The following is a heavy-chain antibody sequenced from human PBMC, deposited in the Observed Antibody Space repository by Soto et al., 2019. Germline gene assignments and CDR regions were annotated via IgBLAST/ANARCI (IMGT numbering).Heavy chain of an antibody. J-gene: IGHJ4*02. CDR3: ARAPTNTFGGVIAVTFDY. V-gene: IGHV1-8*01. Sequence: GASVKVSCKASGYTFTSYDINWVRQATGQGLEWMGWMNPNSGNTGYAQKFQGRVTMTRNTSISTAYMELSSLRSEDTAVYYCARAPTNTFGGVIAVTFDYWGQGTLVTVSS. CDR1: GYTFTSYD. D-gene: IGHD3-16*02. CDR2: MNPNSGNT.